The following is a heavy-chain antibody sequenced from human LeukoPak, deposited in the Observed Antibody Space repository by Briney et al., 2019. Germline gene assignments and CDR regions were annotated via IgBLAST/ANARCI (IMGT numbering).Heavy chain of an antibody. CDR1: GFTFSSYS. V-gene: IGHV3-48*01. Sequence: PGGSLRLSCAASGFTFSSYSMNWVRQAPGKGLEWVSYISSSSSTIYYADSVKGRFTISRDNAKNSLYLQMNSLRAEDTAVYYCARGYCSGGSCYSDEYYFDYWGQGTLVTVSS. J-gene: IGHJ4*02. D-gene: IGHD2-15*01. CDR3: ARGYCSGGSCYSDEYYFDY. CDR2: ISSSSSTI.